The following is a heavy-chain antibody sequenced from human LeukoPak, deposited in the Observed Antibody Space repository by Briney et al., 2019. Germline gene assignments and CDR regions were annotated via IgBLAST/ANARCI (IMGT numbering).Heavy chain of an antibody. CDR3: VEGGAARFDY. J-gene: IGHJ4*02. V-gene: IGHV3-23*01. Sequence: PGGSLRLSCAASGFTFSNYAMGWVRQAPGKGLEWVSAISGSDGSTNYADSVKGRFTISRDNSKNTLYLQMNSLRPEDTAVYYFVEGGAARFDYWGQGNLVAVSS. CDR2: ISGSDGST. CDR1: GFTFSNYA. D-gene: IGHD5-18*01.